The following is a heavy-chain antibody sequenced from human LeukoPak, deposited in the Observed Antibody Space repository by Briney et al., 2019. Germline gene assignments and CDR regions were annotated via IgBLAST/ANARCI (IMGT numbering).Heavy chain of an antibody. CDR2: IYYSGDT. V-gene: IGHV4-59*01. Sequence: SETLSLTCTVSRGSISGYSWSWIRQSPGGGLEWIGYIYYSGDTAYNPSLRSRVTMSVDTSKNQFSLQLRSMTTADTAVYYCARGVTMIGRLRFDPWGQGTLVTVSS. CDR1: RGSISGYS. CDR3: ARGVTMIGRLRFDP. D-gene: IGHD3-22*01. J-gene: IGHJ5*02.